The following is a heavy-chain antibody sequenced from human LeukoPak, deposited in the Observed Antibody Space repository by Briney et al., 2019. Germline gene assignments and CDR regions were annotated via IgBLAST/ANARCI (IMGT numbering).Heavy chain of an antibody. CDR2: ISWDGGST. D-gene: IGHD2-15*01. Sequence: AGGSLRLSCAASGFTFDDYAMHWVRQAPGKGLEWVSLISWDGGSTYYADSVKGRFTISRDNSKNSLYLQMNSLRAEDTALYYCAKDISQRCSGGSCYSDVVFQYWGQGTLVTVSS. J-gene: IGHJ1*01. V-gene: IGHV3-43D*04. CDR3: AKDISQRCSGGSCYSDVVFQY. CDR1: GFTFDDYA.